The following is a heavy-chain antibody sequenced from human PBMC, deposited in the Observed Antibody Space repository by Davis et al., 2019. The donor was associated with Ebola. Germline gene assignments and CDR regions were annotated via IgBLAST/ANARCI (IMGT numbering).Heavy chain of an antibody. D-gene: IGHD1-14*01. J-gene: IGHJ4*02. CDR3: TTTTSYFDY. V-gene: IGHV3-73*01. CDR2: IRSKANSYAT. Sequence: PGESLKISCAASGFTFSGSAMHWVRQASGKGLEWVGRIRSKANSYATAYAASVKGRFTISRDDSKNTAYLQMNSLKTEDTAVYYCTTTTSYFDYWGQGTLVTVSS. CDR1: GFTFSGSA.